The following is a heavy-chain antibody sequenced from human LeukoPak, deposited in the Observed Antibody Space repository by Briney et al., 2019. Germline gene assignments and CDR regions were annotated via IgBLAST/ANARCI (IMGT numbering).Heavy chain of an antibody. CDR2: IDPSDSYT. V-gene: IGHV5-10-1*01. Sequence: GESLKISCKGSGYSFTSYWIGWGRQMPGKGLEWMGRIDPSDSYTNYSPSFQGHVTISTDKSISTAYLQWSSLKASDTAMYYCARHLTYYFGPWGQGTLVTVSS. D-gene: IGHD3-10*01. CDR1: GYSFTSYW. CDR3: ARHLTYYFGP. J-gene: IGHJ5*02.